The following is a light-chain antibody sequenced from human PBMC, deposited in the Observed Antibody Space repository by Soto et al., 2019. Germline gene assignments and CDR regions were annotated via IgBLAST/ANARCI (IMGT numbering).Light chain of an antibody. CDR3: QHYGNSRT. CDR2: GSS. CDR1: QSVSSSY. V-gene: IGKV3-20*01. Sequence: EIVLTQSPGTLSLSPVERATLSCRASQSVSSSYLAWYQQKPGQAPRLLIYGSSSRATGIPDRFSGSGSGTDFTLTISRLEPEDFAVYYCQHYGNSRTFGQGTQVEIK. J-gene: IGKJ1*01.